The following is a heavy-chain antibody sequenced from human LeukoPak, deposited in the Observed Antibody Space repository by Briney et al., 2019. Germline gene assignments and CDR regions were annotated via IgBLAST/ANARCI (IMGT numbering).Heavy chain of an antibody. CDR1: GGYY. CDR3: TREGSLGFDY. J-gene: IGHJ4*02. V-gene: IGHV1-2*02. D-gene: IGHD3-10*01. CDR2: INPDNGGT. Sequence: GASVRVSCKASGGYYIYWVRQAPGQGLEWMGWINPDNGGTNYAQKFQGRVTVTWDTSITTAYMELSSLKSDDTAVYYCTREGSLGFDYWGQGTLVTVSS.